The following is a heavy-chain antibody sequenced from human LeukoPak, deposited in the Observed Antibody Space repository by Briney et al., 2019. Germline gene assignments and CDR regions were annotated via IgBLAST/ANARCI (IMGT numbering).Heavy chain of an antibody. Sequence: PGGSLRLSCAASGFTFSGNGMHWVRQAPGKGLEWVAVIWYDGSHRYYADSVKGRFTISRDYSENTLYLQMSSLRAEDTAVYYCARVLGLLWFGEGYGMDVWGQGTTVTVSS. CDR3: ARVLGLLWFGEGYGMDV. V-gene: IGHV3-33*01. CDR1: GFTFSGNG. CDR2: IWYDGSHR. D-gene: IGHD3-10*01. J-gene: IGHJ6*02.